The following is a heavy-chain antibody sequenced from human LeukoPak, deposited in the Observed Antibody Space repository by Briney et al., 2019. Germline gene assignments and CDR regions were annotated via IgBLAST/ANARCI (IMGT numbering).Heavy chain of an antibody. Sequence: ASVKVSCKASGYTFTSYYMHWVRQAPGQGLEWVGIINPSGGSTSYAQKFQGRVTMTRDTSTSTVYMELSSLRSEDTAVYYCARDFSPYSGNYYFDYWGQGTLVTVSS. V-gene: IGHV1-46*01. CDR1: GYTFTSYY. CDR2: INPSGGST. J-gene: IGHJ4*02. D-gene: IGHD1-26*01. CDR3: ARDFSPYSGNYYFDY.